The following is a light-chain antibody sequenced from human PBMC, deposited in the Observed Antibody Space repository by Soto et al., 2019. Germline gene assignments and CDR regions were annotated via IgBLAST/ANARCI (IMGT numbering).Light chain of an antibody. J-gene: IGKJ1*01. Sequence: ELVLTQSPGTLSLSPGERATLSCRASQSLSSSYLAWYQQKPGQAPRLLIYAASSRATGIPDRFSGSGSGADFTLTISRLEPEDFAVYYCQQYGDSRTFGQGTKVEIK. CDR3: QQYGDSRT. V-gene: IGKV3-20*01. CDR2: AAS. CDR1: QSLSSSY.